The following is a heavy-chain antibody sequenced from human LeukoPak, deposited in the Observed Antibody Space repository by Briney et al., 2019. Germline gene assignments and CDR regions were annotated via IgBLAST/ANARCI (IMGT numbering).Heavy chain of an antibody. D-gene: IGHD1-14*01. J-gene: IGHJ4*02. CDR2: ISSSGSTI. CDR1: GFTFSSYE. CDR3: ARGEPPTGIINY. Sequence: PGGSLRRSCAASGFTFSSYEMNWVRQAPGKGLEWVSYISSSGSTIYYADSVKGRFTISRDNAKNSLYLQMNSLRAEDTAVYYYARGEPPTGIINYWGQGTLVTVSS. V-gene: IGHV3-48*03.